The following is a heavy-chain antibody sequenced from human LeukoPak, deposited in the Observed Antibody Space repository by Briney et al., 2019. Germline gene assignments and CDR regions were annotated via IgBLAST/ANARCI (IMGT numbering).Heavy chain of an antibody. J-gene: IGHJ4*02. Sequence: PSETLSLTCAVYGGSFSGYYWSWIRQPPGKGLEWIGEINHSGSTNYNPSLKSRVTISVDTSKNQFSLKLSSVTAADTAVYYCARADKHSSSWYWFYWGQGTLVTVSS. CDR3: ARADKHSSSWYWFY. CDR1: GGSFSGYY. D-gene: IGHD6-13*01. V-gene: IGHV4-34*01. CDR2: INHSGST.